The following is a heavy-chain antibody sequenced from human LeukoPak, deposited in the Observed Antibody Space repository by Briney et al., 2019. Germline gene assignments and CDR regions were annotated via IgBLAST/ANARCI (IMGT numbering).Heavy chain of an antibody. CDR2: INPSDGGT. V-gene: IGHV1-46*01. D-gene: IGHD5-24*01. Sequence: ASVKVSCKASGYTFTGYYMHWVRQAPGQGLEWVGMINPSDGGTNYAQKFQDRVTMTRDMSTSTVYMELSSLRSEDTAVYYCTRSQMATTYYFDQWGQGTLVTVSS. J-gene: IGHJ4*02. CDR1: GYTFTGYY. CDR3: TRSQMATTYYFDQ.